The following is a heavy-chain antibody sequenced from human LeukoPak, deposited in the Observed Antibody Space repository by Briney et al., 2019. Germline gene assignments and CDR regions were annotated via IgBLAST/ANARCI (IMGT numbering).Heavy chain of an antibody. Sequence: SETLSLTCTVSGGSISSHYWSWIRQPPGKGLEWIGYIYYSGSTNYNPSLKSRVTISVDTSKNQFSLKLSSVTAADTAVYYCARHEYSSSPFDYWGQGILVTVSS. V-gene: IGHV4-59*08. CDR2: IYYSGST. CDR3: ARHEYSSSPFDY. J-gene: IGHJ4*02. D-gene: IGHD6-6*01. CDR1: GGSISSHY.